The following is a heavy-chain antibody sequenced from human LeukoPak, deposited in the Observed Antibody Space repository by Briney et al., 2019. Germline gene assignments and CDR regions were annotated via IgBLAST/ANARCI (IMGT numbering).Heavy chain of an antibody. CDR1: GGSISSGSYY. CDR3: AIGMTPDCWFGP. V-gene: IGHV4-61*02. CDR2: IYTSGST. D-gene: IGHD1-1*01. Sequence: KPSETLSLTCTVSGGSISSGSYYWSWIRQPAGKGLEWIGRIYTSGSTNYNPSLKSRVTISVDTSKNQFSLKLSSVTAADTAVYYCAIGMTPDCWFGPWGQGTLVTVSS. J-gene: IGHJ5*02.